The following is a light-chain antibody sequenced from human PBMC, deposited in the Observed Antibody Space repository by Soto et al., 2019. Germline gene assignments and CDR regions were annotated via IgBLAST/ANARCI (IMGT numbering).Light chain of an antibody. J-gene: IGLJ1*01. CDR1: SSDVGDYNY. CDR3: CSDAGSYV. Sequence: QSVLTQPRSVSGSPGQSVTISCTGTSSDVGDYNYVSWYQQHPGKAPKLMIYDVSKRPSGVPDRFSGSKSGNTASLTISGLQAEDEADYYCCSDAGSYVFGTGTKVTVL. CDR2: DVS. V-gene: IGLV2-11*01.